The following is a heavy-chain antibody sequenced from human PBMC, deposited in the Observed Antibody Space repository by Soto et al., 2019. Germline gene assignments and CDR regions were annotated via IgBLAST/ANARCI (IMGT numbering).Heavy chain of an antibody. D-gene: IGHD3-10*02. V-gene: IGHV3-23*01. CDR1: GLTFSSYA. CDR3: AKQLLYFRGVIRSRFVP. J-gene: IGHJ5*02. Sequence: EVQLLESGGGLIQPGGSLRLSCAASGLTFSSYAMSWVRQAPGRGLEWVSAISGSGGSTYYADSVKGRFTISRDNSMNTLYLQIISRRAEDTALYLWAKQLLYFRGVIRSRFVPWGQGTRVIVSS. CDR2: ISGSGGST.